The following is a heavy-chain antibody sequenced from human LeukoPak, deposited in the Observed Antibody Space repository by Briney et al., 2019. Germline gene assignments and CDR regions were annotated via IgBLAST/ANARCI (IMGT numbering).Heavy chain of an antibody. V-gene: IGHV1-18*01. J-gene: IGHJ4*02. CDR2: ISAYNGNT. CDR3: ARDRRRGPGLLRYFDWSGEADY. Sequence: ASVKVSCKASGYTFTSYDINWVRQAPGQGLEWMGWISAYNGNTNYAQKLQGRVTMTTDTSTSTAYMELRSLRSDDTAVYYCARDRRRGPGLLRYFDWSGEADYWGQGTLVTVSS. CDR1: GYTFTSYD. D-gene: IGHD3-9*01.